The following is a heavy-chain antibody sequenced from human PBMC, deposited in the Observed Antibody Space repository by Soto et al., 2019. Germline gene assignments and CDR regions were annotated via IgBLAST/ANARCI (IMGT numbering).Heavy chain of an antibody. Sequence: ASVKVSCKASGYTFINYGISWVRQAPGQGLEWMGWISAYNGNTDYAPKVQDRVTMTTDTATSTAYMELRSLRSDDTAVYYCARDRLSGYYEGAEYWGQGTLVTVSS. J-gene: IGHJ4*02. CDR2: ISAYNGNT. D-gene: IGHD3-22*01. CDR3: ARDRLSGYYEGAEY. V-gene: IGHV1-18*01. CDR1: GYTFINYG.